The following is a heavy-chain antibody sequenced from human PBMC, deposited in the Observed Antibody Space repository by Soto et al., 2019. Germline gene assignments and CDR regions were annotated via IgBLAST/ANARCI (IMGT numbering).Heavy chain of an antibody. CDR2: ISSSSSYI. CDR1: GFTFSSYS. J-gene: IGHJ4*02. Sequence: EVQLVESGGGMVKPVVSLRLSCAASGFTFSSYSMNWVRQAPGKGREWVSSISSSSSYIYYADSVKGRFTISRDNAKNSLYLPMNIPRAEDTSVYYCARVGLDGYGDYQGVDYWGQGTLVTGAS. V-gene: IGHV3-21*01. CDR3: ARVGLDGYGDYQGVDY. D-gene: IGHD4-17*01.